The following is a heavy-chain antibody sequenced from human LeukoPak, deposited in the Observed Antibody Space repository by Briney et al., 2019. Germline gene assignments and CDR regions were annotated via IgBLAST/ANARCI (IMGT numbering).Heavy chain of an antibody. J-gene: IGHJ4*02. D-gene: IGHD3-16*02. CDR2: VSRDSDAT. V-gene: IGHV3-23*01. CDR3: VTDRNRFRDFFDY. Sequence: PGGSLRLSCAASGFTFSNYAVSWVRQPPGKGLDWVAIVSRDSDATFYADSVKGRFTISRDNSKNTLYLQMNSLTAEDTAMYYCVTDRNRFRDFFDYWGQGTLVTVSS. CDR1: GFTFSNYA.